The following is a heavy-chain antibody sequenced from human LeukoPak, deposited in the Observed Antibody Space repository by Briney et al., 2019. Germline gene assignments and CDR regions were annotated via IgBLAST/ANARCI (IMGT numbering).Heavy chain of an antibody. CDR2: INAGNGNT. D-gene: IGHD4/OR15-4a*01. CDR3: ARDRSSGCGDY. V-gene: IGHV1-3*01. Sequence: ASVKVSCKASGYTFTSYAMHWVRQAPGQRLEWMGWINAGNGNTKYSQKFQGRVTITKDTSASTAYMELSSLRSEDTAVYYCARDRSSGCGDYWGQGTLVTVSS. CDR1: GYTFTSYA. J-gene: IGHJ4*02.